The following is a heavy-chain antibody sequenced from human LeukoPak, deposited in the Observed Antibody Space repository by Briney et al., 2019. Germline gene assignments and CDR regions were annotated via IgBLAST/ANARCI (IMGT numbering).Heavy chain of an antibody. D-gene: IGHD6-19*01. CDR3: AKDIAVADTRAFDI. Sequence: GRSLRLSCAASGFTSGDYAMHWVRQAPGKGLEWVSGISWNSGSTGYADSVKGRFTISRDNAKNSLYPQMNSLRAEDTALYYCAKDIAVADTRAFDIWGQGTMVTVSS. CDR2: ISWNSGST. CDR1: GFTSGDYA. V-gene: IGHV3-9*02. J-gene: IGHJ3*02.